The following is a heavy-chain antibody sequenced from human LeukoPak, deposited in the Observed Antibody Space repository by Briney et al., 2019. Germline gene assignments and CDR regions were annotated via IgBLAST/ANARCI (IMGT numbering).Heavy chain of an antibody. Sequence: GGSLRLSCAASGFTVSSNYMSWVRQAPGKGLEWVSVIYSGGSTYYADSVKGRFTISRDNSKNTLYLQMNSLRAEDTAVYYCARAIGGVEYSSSYDYYYYYYMDVWGKGTTVTVSS. CDR2: IYSGGST. CDR1: GFTVSSNY. J-gene: IGHJ6*03. D-gene: IGHD6-6*01. V-gene: IGHV3-66*02. CDR3: ARAIGGVEYSSSYDYYYYYYMDV.